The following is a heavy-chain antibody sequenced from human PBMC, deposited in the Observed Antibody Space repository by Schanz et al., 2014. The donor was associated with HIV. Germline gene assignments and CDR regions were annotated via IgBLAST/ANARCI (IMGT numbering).Heavy chain of an antibody. Sequence: QVQLVESGGGVVQPGRSLRLSCAGSGLTFSSYGMHWVRQAPGKGREWVAVISYDGSNKYYADSVKGRFTISRDNSKNTLYLQMNSLRAEDTAVYYCAKDGSWEAFDAIDIWGQGTIVTVSS. CDR3: AKDGSWEAFDAIDI. D-gene: IGHD1-26*01. CDR2: ISYDGSNK. V-gene: IGHV3-30*18. J-gene: IGHJ3*02. CDR1: GLTFSSYG.